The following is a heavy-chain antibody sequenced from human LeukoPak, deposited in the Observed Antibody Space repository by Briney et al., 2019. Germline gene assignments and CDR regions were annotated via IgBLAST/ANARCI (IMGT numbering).Heavy chain of an antibody. CDR1: GYTFTSYY. V-gene: IGHV1-2*02. J-gene: IGHJ5*02. CDR3: ARERKDFLIVPAAMRGWFDP. Sequence: ASVKISCKASGYTFTSYYIHWVRQAPGQGLEWMGWINPNSGGTNYAQKFQGRVTMTRDTSISTAYMELSGLRSDDTAVYYCARERKDFLIVPAAMRGWFDPWGQGTLVTVSS. CDR2: INPNSGGT. D-gene: IGHD2-2*01.